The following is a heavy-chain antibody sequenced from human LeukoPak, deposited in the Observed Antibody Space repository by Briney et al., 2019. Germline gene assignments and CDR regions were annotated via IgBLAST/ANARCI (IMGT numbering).Heavy chain of an antibody. D-gene: IGHD2-2*01. CDR2: INPNSGGT. Sequence: ASVKVSCKASGYTFTGYYMHWVRQAPGQGLEWMGWINPNSGGTNYAQKFQGRVTMTRDTSISTAYMELSSLRSEDTAVYYCAVGYCSSTSCPGDYWGQGTLVTVSS. V-gene: IGHV1-2*02. CDR3: AVGYCSSTSCPGDY. CDR1: GYTFTGYY. J-gene: IGHJ4*02.